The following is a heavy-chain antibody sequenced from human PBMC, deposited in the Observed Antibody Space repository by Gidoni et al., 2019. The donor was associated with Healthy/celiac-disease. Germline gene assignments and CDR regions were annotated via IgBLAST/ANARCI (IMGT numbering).Heavy chain of an antibody. D-gene: IGHD6-19*01. V-gene: IGHV4-39*01. CDR3: ARHGHSSGWLTLNYYYYYYMDV. CDR1: GGSISSSSYY. Sequence: QLQLQESGPGLVKPSETLSLTCTVSGGSISSSSYYWGWIRQPPGKGLEWIGSIYYSGSTYYNPSLKSRVTISVDTSKNQFSLKLSSVTAADTAVYYCARHGHSSGWLTLNYYYYYYMDVWGKGTTVTVSS. J-gene: IGHJ6*03. CDR2: IYYSGST.